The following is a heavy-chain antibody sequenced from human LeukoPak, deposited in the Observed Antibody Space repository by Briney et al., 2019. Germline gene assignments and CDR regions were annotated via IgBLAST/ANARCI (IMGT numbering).Heavy chain of an antibody. J-gene: IGHJ4*02. CDR1: GLTFRIYS. V-gene: IGHV3-21*01. CDR3: ARGVGNYRYYFDF. Sequence: PGGSLRLSCAASGLTFRIYSMNWVRQAPGKGLEWVSSISSSSRYIYYADSVKGRFTISRDNAKNSLYLQMNSLRAEDTAVYYCARGVGNYRYYFDFWGQGTLVTVSS. D-gene: IGHD3-22*01. CDR2: ISSSSRYI.